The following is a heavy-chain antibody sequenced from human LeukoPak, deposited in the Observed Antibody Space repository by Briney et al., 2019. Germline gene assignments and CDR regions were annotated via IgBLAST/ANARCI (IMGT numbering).Heavy chain of an antibody. CDR3: ATPYCSSISCLDVFNM. CDR1: GVSVSDGRYY. V-gene: IGHV4-31*03. J-gene: IGHJ3*02. D-gene: IGHD2-2*01. CDR2: KYYSGSA. Sequence: SQTLSLTCNVSGVSVSDGRYYWTWIRQHPGKGLEWIGYKYYSGSAKYNPSLRSRLTISIDTSKNQFSLQLTSVTAADTATYYCATPYCSSISCLDVFNMWGQGTRVTVSS.